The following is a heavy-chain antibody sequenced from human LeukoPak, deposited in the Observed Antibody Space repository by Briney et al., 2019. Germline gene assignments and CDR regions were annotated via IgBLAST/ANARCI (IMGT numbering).Heavy chain of an antibody. CDR2: MNPNSGNT. J-gene: IGHJ4*02. CDR1: GYTFTSYD. Sequence: GASVKVSCKASGYTFTSYDINWVRRATGQGLEWMGWMNPNSGNTGYAQKFQGRVTITRNTSISTAYMELSSLRSEDTAVYYCARGRRIFGVVIEYYFDYWGQGTLVTVSS. V-gene: IGHV1-8*03. CDR3: ARGRRIFGVVIEYYFDY. D-gene: IGHD3-3*02.